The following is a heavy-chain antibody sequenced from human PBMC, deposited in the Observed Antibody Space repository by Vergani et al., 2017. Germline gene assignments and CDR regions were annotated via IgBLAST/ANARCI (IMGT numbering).Heavy chain of an antibody. D-gene: IGHD6-19*01. V-gene: IGHV1-8*01. J-gene: IGHJ4*02. Sequence: VQLVQSGAEVKKPGASVTVSCKASGYTFTSYDINWVRQATGQGLEWMGWMNPNSGNTGYAQKFQGRVTMTRNTSISTAYMELRSRRSEDTAVYYCARSACNLKSSGWYYYWGQGTLVTVSS. CDR2: MNPNSGNT. CDR1: GYTFTSYD. CDR3: ARSACNLKSSGWYYY.